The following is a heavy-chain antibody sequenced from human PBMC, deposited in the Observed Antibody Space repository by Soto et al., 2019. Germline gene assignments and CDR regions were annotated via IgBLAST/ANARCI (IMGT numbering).Heavy chain of an antibody. V-gene: IGHV5-51*01. D-gene: IGHD1-26*01. Sequence: GESLKISCKGSGYSFTDYWIGWVRQMPGKGLEWMGIIYPGDSDTRYSPSFQGQVTISAGKSISTAYLQWSSLKASDTAMYFCARTTGGSYPPVPFDYWAPRTPV. CDR1: GYSFTDYW. CDR2: IYPGDSDT. CDR3: ARTTGGSYPPVPFDY. J-gene: IGHJ4*02.